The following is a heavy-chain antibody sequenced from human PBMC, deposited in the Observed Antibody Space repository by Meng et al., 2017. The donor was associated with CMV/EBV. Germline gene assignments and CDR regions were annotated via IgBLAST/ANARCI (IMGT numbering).Heavy chain of an antibody. J-gene: IGHJ6*02. V-gene: IGHV1-69*05. Sequence: SVKVSCKASGGTFSSYAISWVRQAPGQGLEWMGGIIPIFGTANYAQKFQGRVTITTDESTSTAYMELSSLRSEDTAVYYCARYLPVESIAAVGIAYYYYGMDVWGQGTTVTVSS. CDR1: GGTFSSYA. CDR3: ARYLPVESIAAVGIAYYYYGMDV. CDR2: IIPIFGTA. D-gene: IGHD6-13*01.